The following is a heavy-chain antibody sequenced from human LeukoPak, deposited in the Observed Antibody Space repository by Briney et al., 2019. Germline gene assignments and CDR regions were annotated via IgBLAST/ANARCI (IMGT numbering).Heavy chain of an antibody. CDR2: INPSGGST. J-gene: IGHJ4*02. CDR1: GYTFTSYY. Sequence: ASVKVSCKASGYTFTSYYMHWVRQAPVQGLEWMGIINPSGGSTSYAQKFQGRVTMTRDTSTSTVYMELSSLRSDDTAVYYCARYGDNDYVWGSHRYTSFDYWGQGTLVTVSS. V-gene: IGHV1-46*01. D-gene: IGHD3-16*02. CDR3: ARYGDNDYVWGSHRYTSFDY.